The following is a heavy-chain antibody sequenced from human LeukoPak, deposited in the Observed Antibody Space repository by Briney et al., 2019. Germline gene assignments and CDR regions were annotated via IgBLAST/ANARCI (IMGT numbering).Heavy chain of an antibody. Sequence: PSETLSLTCAVYGGSFSGYYWSWIRQPPGKGLEWIGEINHSGSTYYNPSLKSRVTISVDTSKNQFSLKLSSVTAADTAVYYCARVSSGWYYFDYWGQGTLVTVSS. CDR2: INHSGST. D-gene: IGHD6-19*01. CDR1: GGSFSGYY. CDR3: ARVSSGWYYFDY. J-gene: IGHJ4*02. V-gene: IGHV4-34*01.